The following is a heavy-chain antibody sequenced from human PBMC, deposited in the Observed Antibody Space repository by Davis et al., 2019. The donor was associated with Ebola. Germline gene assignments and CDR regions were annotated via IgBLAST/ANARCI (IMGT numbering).Heavy chain of an antibody. V-gene: IGHV3-53*04. CDR2: IYSGGTT. Sequence: GESLKISCAASGFIVSSNYMSWVRQAPGKGLEWVSVIYSGGTTNYADSVKGRFTISRHNSKNTLYLQINSLRPEDTAVYYCAKAFMYGGDYWGQGTLVTVSS. D-gene: IGHD2-8*01. CDR1: GFIVSSNY. CDR3: AKAFMYGGDY. J-gene: IGHJ4*02.